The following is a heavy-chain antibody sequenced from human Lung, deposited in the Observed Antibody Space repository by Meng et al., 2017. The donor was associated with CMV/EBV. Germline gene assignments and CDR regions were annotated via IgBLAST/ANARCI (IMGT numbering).Heavy chain of an antibody. CDR2: INPSSGDT. J-gene: IGHJ4*02. CDR3: ARSRVGGGGAVFDY. Sequence: ASVKVSCKALGYTVSSYYIHWVRQAPGQGLEWMGWINPSSGDTYFTQKFQDSVTVTRDKSISTVYMQLRRMRSDDTAMYYCARSRVGGGGAVFDYWGQGTMVTVSS. CDR1: GYTVSSYY. D-gene: IGHD1-26*01. V-gene: IGHV1-2*02.